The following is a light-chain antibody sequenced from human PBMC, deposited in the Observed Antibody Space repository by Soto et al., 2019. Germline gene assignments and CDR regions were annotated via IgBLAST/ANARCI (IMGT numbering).Light chain of an antibody. CDR1: QSIDSW. CDR3: QQYKTYMYT. Sequence: DIQMTQSPSTLSASVGDRVTITCRASQSIDSWLAWYQQKPGKAPKLLIYRASRLESGVPSRFSGGGSGTEFTLTISSRQPDDFATYYCQQYKTYMYTFAQGIKLEIK. J-gene: IGKJ2*01. CDR2: RAS. V-gene: IGKV1-5*03.